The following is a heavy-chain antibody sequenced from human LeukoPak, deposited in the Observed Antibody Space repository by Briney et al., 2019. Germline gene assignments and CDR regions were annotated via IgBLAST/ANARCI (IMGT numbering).Heavy chain of an antibody. D-gene: IGHD1-26*01. J-gene: IGHJ3*02. V-gene: IGHV1-69*13. CDR3: ATRSRYSGSYYAFDI. CDR2: IIPIFGTA. Sequence: GASVKVSCKASGGTFSSYAISWVRQAPGQGLEWMGGIIPIFGTANYAQKFQGRVTITADESTSTAYMELSSLRSEDTAVYYCATRSRYSGSYYAFDIWGQGTMVTVSS. CDR1: GGTFSSYA.